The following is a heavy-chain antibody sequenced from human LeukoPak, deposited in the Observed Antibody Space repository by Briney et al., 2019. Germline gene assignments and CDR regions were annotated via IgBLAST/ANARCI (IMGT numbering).Heavy chain of an antibody. CDR1: GGSISSYY. J-gene: IGHJ6*02. Sequence: SETLSLTCTVSGGSISSYYWSWIRQPPGKGLEWIGYIYYSGSTNYNPSLKSRVTISVDTSQNQFSLKLSSVTAADTAVYYCARDGGDGYNTDYYYYYGMDVWGQGTTVTVSS. D-gene: IGHD5-12*01. CDR2: IYYSGST. CDR3: ARDGGDGYNTDYYYYYGMDV. V-gene: IGHV4-59*01.